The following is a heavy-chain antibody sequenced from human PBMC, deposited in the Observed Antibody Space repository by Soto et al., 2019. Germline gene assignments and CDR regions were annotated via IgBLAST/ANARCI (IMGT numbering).Heavy chain of an antibody. V-gene: IGHV1-69*13. J-gene: IGHJ6*02. Sequence: SVKVYCKTSGGTFSTFGISWVRQAPGQGLEWMGGIIPYIGTTNYAQNVQVRVTMTADESTSTAYMELRSLRSDDTAMYYCARDAPPPELRFLEWHNYDYNGMDVWGQGTTVTVSS. D-gene: IGHD3-3*01. CDR2: IIPYIGTT. CDR3: ARDAPPPELRFLEWHNYDYNGMDV. CDR1: GGTFSTFG.